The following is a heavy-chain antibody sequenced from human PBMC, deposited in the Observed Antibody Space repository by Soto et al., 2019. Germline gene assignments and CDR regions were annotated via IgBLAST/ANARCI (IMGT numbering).Heavy chain of an antibody. D-gene: IGHD6-25*01. CDR3: ARQRCSYGTRYVSDH. J-gene: IGHJ4*02. Sequence: ASVKVSCTASGYTFTGYYMHWVRQAPGQGLEWMGWINPDSGGTNYAQKFQGRVTMTRDTSISTAYMELNRLTSDDTAVYYCARQRCSYGTRYVSDHWGQGTPVTVSS. CDR2: INPDSGGT. V-gene: IGHV1-2*02. CDR1: GYTFTGYY.